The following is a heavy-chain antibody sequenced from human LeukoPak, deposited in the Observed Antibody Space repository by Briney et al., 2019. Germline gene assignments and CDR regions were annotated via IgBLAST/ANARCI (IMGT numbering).Heavy chain of an antibody. V-gene: IGHV3-21*01. CDR3: ARGSLVGNPGSASDY. J-gene: IGHJ4*02. D-gene: IGHD2-15*01. CDR1: GFTFSSYS. CDR2: ISSSSSYI. Sequence: GGSLRLSCAASGFTFSSYSMNWVRQAPGKGLEWVSSISSSSSYIYYADSVKGRFTIPRDNAKNSLYLQMNSLRAEDTAVYYCARGSLVGNPGSASDYWGQGTLVTVSS.